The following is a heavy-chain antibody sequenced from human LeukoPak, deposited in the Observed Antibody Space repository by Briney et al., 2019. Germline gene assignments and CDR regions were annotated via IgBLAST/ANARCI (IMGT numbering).Heavy chain of an antibody. CDR3: ARGLGPDAFDI. CDR1: GFTFSSYG. D-gene: IGHD3-10*01. J-gene: IGHJ3*02. CDR2: ISSSSSYI. Sequence: GGSLRLSCAASGFTFSSYGMNWVRQAPGKGLEWVSSISSSSSYIYYADSVKGRFTISRDNAKNSLYLQMNSLRAEDTAVYYCARGLGPDAFDIWGQGTMVTVSS. V-gene: IGHV3-21*01.